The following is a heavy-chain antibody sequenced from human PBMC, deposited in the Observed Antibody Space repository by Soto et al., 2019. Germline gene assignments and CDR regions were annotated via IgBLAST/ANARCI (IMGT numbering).Heavy chain of an antibody. CDR3: ARGQGLRPGGGGTEPLDI. V-gene: IGHV1-46*03. CDR1: GYSFTSQY. CDR2: INPNGGST. Sequence: QVQLVQSGAEVKKPGASVKISCEASGYSFTSQYVHWVRQAPGQGLEWMGKINPNGGSTTYAQKLPGEGTRTGDRSPGTGYMELGSLTSEATAVFYCARGQGLRPGGGGTEPLDIWGQGTMVTVAS. J-gene: IGHJ3*02. D-gene: IGHD6-25*01.